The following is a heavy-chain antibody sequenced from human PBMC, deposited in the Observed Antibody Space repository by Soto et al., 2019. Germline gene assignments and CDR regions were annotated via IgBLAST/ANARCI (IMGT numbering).Heavy chain of an antibody. CDR2: ISGSGDNT. CDR3: ADGSPYPYYFNS. V-gene: IGHV3-23*01. CDR1: GFTFSSYA. D-gene: IGHD3-22*01. Sequence: GGSLRLSCAASGFTFSSYAMNWVRQAPGKGLEWVSGISGSGDNTYYADSVKGRFTISRDDSKNTLYLQMNSLRAEDTALYYCADGSPYPYYFNSWGQGTLVTVSS. J-gene: IGHJ4*02.